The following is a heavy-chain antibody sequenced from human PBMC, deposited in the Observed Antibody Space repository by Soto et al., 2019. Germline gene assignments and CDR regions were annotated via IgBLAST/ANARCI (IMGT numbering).Heavy chain of an antibody. CDR3: ARDLEYCSGGSCYYGAFDI. CDR2: IWYDGSNK. J-gene: IGHJ3*02. Sequence: QVQLVESGGGVVQPGRFLRLSCAASGFTFSSYGMHWVRQAPGKGLEWVAVIWYDGSNKYYADSVKGRFTISRDNSKNTLYLQMNSLRAEDTAVYYCARDLEYCSGGSCYYGAFDIWGQGTMVTVSS. D-gene: IGHD2-15*01. V-gene: IGHV3-33*01. CDR1: GFTFSSYG.